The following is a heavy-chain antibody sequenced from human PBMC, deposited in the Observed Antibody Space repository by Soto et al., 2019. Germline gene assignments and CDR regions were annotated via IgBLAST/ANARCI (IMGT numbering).Heavy chain of an antibody. J-gene: IGHJ4*02. V-gene: IGHV3-11*01. CDR2: ISATGETI. CDR3: ASQLQGSRRKYYFHF. CDR1: GFNFSDFY. D-gene: IGHD1-26*01. Sequence: QVQLVESGGALVKPGGSLRLSCAASGFNFSDFYISWIRQAPGKGLEWVSFISATGETIYYAESVKGRFTISRDNAQKSLVLQMNSLRDEDTVIYYCASQLQGSRRKYYFHFWGQGTLVTVSS.